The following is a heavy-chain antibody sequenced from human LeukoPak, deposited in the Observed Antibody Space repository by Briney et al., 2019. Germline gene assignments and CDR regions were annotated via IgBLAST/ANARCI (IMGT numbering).Heavy chain of an antibody. Sequence: GGSLRLSCAASGFTFSSYWMSWVRQAPGKGLEWVANIKQDGSEKYYVDSVKGRFTISRDNAKNSLYLQMNSLRAEDTAVYYCAVPPPYDGTLLPLYWGQGTLVTVSS. CDR3: AVPPPYDGTLLPLY. CDR1: GFTFSSYW. D-gene: IGHD3-10*01. CDR2: IKQDGSEK. J-gene: IGHJ4*02. V-gene: IGHV3-7*03.